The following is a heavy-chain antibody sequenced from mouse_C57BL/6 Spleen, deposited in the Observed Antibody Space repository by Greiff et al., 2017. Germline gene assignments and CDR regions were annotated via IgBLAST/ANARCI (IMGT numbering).Heavy chain of an antibody. J-gene: IGHJ2*01. D-gene: IGHD1-1*01. V-gene: IGHV1-59*01. Sequence: QVQLQQPGAELVRPGTSVKLSCKASGYTFTSYWMHWVKQRPGQGLEWIGVIDPSDSYTNYNQKFNGKATLTVDTSSSTAYMQLSSLTSVDSAVYYCARGDTTVSYRGQGTTRTVSS. CDR3: ARGDTTVSY. CDR1: GYTFTSYW. CDR2: IDPSDSYT.